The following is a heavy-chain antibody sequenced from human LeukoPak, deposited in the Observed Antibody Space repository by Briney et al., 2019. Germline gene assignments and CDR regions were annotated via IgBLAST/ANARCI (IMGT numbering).Heavy chain of an antibody. CDR3: ARGGGTDFLDWFDP. J-gene: IGHJ5*02. Sequence: PSETLYLTCTVSGGSISSYYWNWIRQPTGKGLEWIGRIYPSGSTNDNPSLKSRVTMSVDTSKNQISLRLNSVTAADTAVYYCARGGGTDFLDWFDPWGQGTLVTVSS. V-gene: IGHV4-4*07. D-gene: IGHD1-26*01. CDR1: GGSISSYY. CDR2: IYPSGST.